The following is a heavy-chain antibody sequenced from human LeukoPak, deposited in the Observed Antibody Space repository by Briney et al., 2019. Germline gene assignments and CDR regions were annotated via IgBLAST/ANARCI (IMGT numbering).Heavy chain of an antibody. D-gene: IGHD3-10*01. V-gene: IGHV4-39*07. J-gene: IGHJ4*02. CDR3: ARDNRGSLDF. CDR2: IYYSGST. CDR1: GGSISSSSYY. Sequence: SETLSLTCTVSGGSISSSSYYWGWIRQPPGKGLEWIGSIYYSGSTYYNPPLKSRVTRSIDTSRNQFSLRLNSVTAADTAFYYCARDNRGSLDFWGQGTLVTVSS.